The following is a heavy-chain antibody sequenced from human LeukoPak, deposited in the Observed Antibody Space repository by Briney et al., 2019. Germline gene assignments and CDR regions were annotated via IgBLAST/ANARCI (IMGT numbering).Heavy chain of an antibody. CDR2: ISGSVGST. Sequence: GRSLRPSCAASGFTFSSYATGWVRQAPGEGLEWVSAISGSVGSTYYADSVKGRFTISRDNSKNTLYPQMNSLRAEDTALYYCATDKEAARCYFDYWGQGTPVTVSS. D-gene: IGHD6-6*01. CDR1: GFTFSSYA. J-gene: IGHJ4*02. CDR3: ATDKEAARCYFDY. V-gene: IGHV3-23*01.